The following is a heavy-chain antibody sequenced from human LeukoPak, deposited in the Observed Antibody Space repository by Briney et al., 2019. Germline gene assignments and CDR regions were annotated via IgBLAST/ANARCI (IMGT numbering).Heavy chain of an antibody. CDR1: GYPFTSYY. V-gene: IGHV1-46*01. CDR3: ATTEY. J-gene: IGHJ4*02. Sequence: ASVKVSCXASGYPFTSYYIHWVRQAHGQGLEWMGIINPSGGSTNYAQKFQGRVTMTRDTSTSTLYMELSSLRPEDTALYYCATTEYWGQGTLVTVSS. CDR2: INPSGGST.